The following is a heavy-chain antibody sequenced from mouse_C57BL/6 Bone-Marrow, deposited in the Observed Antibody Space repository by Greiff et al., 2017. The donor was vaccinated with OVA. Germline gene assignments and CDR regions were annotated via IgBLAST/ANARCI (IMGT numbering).Heavy chain of an antibody. D-gene: IGHD1-1*01. Sequence: QVHVKQPGAELVRPGSSVKLSCKASGYTFTSYWMHWVKQRPIQGLEWIGNIDPSDSETHYNQKFKDKATLTVDKSSSTAYMQLSSLTSEDSAVYCCARMRYYGSSYGVAYWGQGTLVTVSA. J-gene: IGHJ3*01. CDR1: GYTFTSYW. CDR2: IDPSDSET. CDR3: ARMRYYGSSYGVAY. V-gene: IGHV1-52*01.